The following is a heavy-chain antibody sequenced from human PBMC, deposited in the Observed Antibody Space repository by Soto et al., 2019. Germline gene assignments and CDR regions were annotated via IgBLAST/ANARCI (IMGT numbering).Heavy chain of an antibody. CDR1: GVSISSGGYS. D-gene: IGHD3-22*01. V-gene: IGHV4-30-2*01. CDR3: AGSGYYHNSGMDV. J-gene: IGHJ6*02. CDR2: IYHSGST. Sequence: QLQLQESGSGLVKPSQTLSLTCAVSGVSISSGGYSWSWIRQPPGKGLEWIGYIYHSGSTYNPSLKSRVTISVDRSKNQFSLKLSSVTAADTAVYYCAGSGYYHNSGMDVWGQGTTVTVSS.